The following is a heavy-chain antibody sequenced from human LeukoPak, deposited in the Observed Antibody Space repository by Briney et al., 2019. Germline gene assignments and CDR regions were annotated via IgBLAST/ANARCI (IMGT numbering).Heavy chain of an antibody. CDR2: MNPNSGNT. D-gene: IGHD6-19*01. CDR1: GYTFTSYD. CDR3: ARWYSSGWSFYYYGMDV. V-gene: IGHV1-8*01. Sequence: GASVKVSCKASGYTFTSYDINWVRQATGQGLEWMGWMNPNSGNTGYAQKFQGRVTMTRNTSISTAYMELSSLRSEDTAVYYCARWYSSGWSFYYYGMDVWGQGTTVTVSS. J-gene: IGHJ6*02.